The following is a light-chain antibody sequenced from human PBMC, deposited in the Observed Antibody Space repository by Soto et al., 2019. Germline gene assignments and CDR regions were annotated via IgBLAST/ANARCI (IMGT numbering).Light chain of an antibody. V-gene: IGKV3-20*01. CDR2: GVY. Sequence: MFLTQSPGTLSLSPGERATLSCRASQTGSNSYLAWYQHKSGQAPRLLIYGVYTRASGIPDRFSGSGSGTEFTLTITRLEPEDSAVYFCQHYGYSQWTFGQGTKVDIK. CDR1: QTGSNSY. J-gene: IGKJ1*01. CDR3: QHYGYSQWT.